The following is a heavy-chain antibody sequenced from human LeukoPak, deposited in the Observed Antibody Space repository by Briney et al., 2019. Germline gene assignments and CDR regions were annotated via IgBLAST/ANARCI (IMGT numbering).Heavy chain of an antibody. CDR3: ASVSYGGNSDYYYYMDV. J-gene: IGHJ6*03. D-gene: IGHD4-23*01. Sequence: GASVKVSCKASGSTFSSYAISWVRQAPGQGLEWMGGIIPIFGTANYAQKFQGRVTITTDESTSTAYMELSSLRSEDTAVYYCASVSYGGNSDYYYYMDVWGKGTTVTVSS. V-gene: IGHV1-69*05. CDR2: IIPIFGTA. CDR1: GSTFSSYA.